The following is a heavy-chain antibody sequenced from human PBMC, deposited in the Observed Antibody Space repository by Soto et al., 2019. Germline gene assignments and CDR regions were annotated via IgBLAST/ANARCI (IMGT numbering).Heavy chain of an antibody. J-gene: IGHJ4*02. D-gene: IGHD5-12*01. Sequence: SETLSLTCTVSGGSISSYYWSWIRQPPGKGLEWIGYIYYRGSTNYNPSLKSRVTISVDTSKNQFSLKLISVTAADTAVYYCAIYKRSGYDDFDDWGPGTLVSVSS. V-gene: IGHV4-59*08. CDR1: GGSISSYY. CDR3: AIYKRSGYDDFDD. CDR2: IYYRGST.